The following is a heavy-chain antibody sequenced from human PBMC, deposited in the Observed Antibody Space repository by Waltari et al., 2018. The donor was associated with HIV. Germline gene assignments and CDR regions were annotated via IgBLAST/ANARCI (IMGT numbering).Heavy chain of an antibody. J-gene: IGHJ5*02. V-gene: IGHV4-39*01. CDR3: ARSINSVIQQRFDP. Sequence: LQLQESGPGLVKPSETLSLTCTVSGGSISTDTYYWGWIRQPPRKGLEWIGSVYHSGSTYYNPSLKSRVTISVDTSKNQFSLKVRSVTAADTAVYYCARSINSVIQQRFDPWGQGTLVIVSS. CDR1: GGSISTDTYY. D-gene: IGHD5-18*01. CDR2: VYHSGST.